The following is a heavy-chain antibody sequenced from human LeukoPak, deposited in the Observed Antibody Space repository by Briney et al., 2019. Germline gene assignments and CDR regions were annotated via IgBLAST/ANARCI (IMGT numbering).Heavy chain of an antibody. J-gene: IGHJ4*02. CDR3: ARGCPSSSWYPSCFDY. D-gene: IGHD6-13*01. CDR1: GVSISAYY. Sequence: SETLSLTCSVSGVSISAYYWSWIRQPPGKGLEWIGYIYYSGSTNNNPSLKSRVTISVDTSKNQFSLKLSSVTAADTAVYYCARGCPSSSWYPSCFDYWGQGTLVTVSS. V-gene: IGHV4-59*08. CDR2: IYYSGST.